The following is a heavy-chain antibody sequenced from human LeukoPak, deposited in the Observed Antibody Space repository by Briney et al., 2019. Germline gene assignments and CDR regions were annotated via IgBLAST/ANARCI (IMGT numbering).Heavy chain of an antibody. CDR2: INHSGST. CDR1: GGSFSGYY. V-gene: IGHV4-34*01. CDR3: AILLRGSSRYYYYYGMDV. Sequence: SETLSLTCAVYGGSFSGYYWSWIRQPPGKGLEWIGEINHSGSTNYNPSLKSRVTISVDTSKNQFSLKLSSVTAADTAVYYCAILLRGSSRYYYYYGMDVWGQGTTVTVYS. J-gene: IGHJ6*02. D-gene: IGHD6-13*01.